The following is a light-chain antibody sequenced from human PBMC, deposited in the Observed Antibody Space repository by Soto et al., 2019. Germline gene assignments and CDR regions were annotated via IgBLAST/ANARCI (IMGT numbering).Light chain of an antibody. V-gene: IGLV2-8*01. CDR3: SSYAGSHYV. CDR2: EVS. J-gene: IGLJ1*01. CDR1: SSDVGGYNF. Sequence: QSVLTQPPSASGSPGQSVTISCTGASSDVGGYNFVSWYQQRPGKAPKVIIYEVSKRPSGVPDRFSGSKSGNTASLTVSVLQAEDEADYYCSSYAGSHYVFGTGTKVTV.